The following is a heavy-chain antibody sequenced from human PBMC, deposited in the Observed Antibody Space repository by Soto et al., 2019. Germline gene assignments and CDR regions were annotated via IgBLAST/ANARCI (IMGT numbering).Heavy chain of an antibody. CDR2: ISGSGGST. Sequence: PRLSCAASGFTFDDYAMHWVRQAPGKGLEWVSGISGSGGSTYYADSVKGRFTISRDNSKNTLYLQMNSLRAEDTAVYYCAKRPRPITMVRGAFDPWGQGTLVTVSS. CDR1: GFTFDDYA. CDR3: AKRPRPITMVRGAFDP. D-gene: IGHD3-10*01. J-gene: IGHJ5*02. V-gene: IGHV3-23*01.